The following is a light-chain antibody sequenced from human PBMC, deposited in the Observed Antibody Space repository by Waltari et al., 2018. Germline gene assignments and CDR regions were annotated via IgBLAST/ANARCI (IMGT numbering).Light chain of an antibody. CDR3: MQSTQLPLA. Sequence: EIVITQTPLSLSVTLGQPASISCRSSQSLLNIDGKTYLYWYVQKPGQPPQLLIHEVSNRFSGVPDRLSGSGSGTDFTLKISRVEAEDVGVYYCMQSTQLPLAFGQGTKVEIK. V-gene: IGKV2D-29*01. J-gene: IGKJ1*01. CDR1: QSLLNIDGKTY. CDR2: EVS.